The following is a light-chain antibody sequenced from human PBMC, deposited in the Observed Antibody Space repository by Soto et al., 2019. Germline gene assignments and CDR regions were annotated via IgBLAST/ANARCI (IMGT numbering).Light chain of an antibody. CDR2: MNN. CDR1: SSNIGSKY. J-gene: IGLJ3*02. CDR3: AAWDDSLSGWV. Sequence: QSVLTQPPSASGTPGQRVTLSCSGSSSNIGSKYVYWYQQLPGTAPKLLIYMNNQRPSGVPDRFSGSKSGTSASLAISGLRFEDEADYYCAAWDDSLSGWVFGGGTKLTVL. V-gene: IGLV1-47*01.